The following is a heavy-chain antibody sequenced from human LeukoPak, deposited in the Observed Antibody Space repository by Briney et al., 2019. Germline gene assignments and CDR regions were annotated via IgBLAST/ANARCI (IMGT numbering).Heavy chain of an antibody. Sequence: GGSLRLSXTASXXXFSDSSMNWVRQAPGKGLEWLSYISRSSTTIYYADSVKGRFTISRDDAKNSLYLQMSSLRAEDTAVYYCARNLHTADDYWGRGILVTVSS. CDR3: ARNLHTADDY. J-gene: IGHJ4*02. V-gene: IGHV3-48*01. CDR1: XXXFSDSS. CDR2: ISRSSTTI. D-gene: IGHD5-18*01.